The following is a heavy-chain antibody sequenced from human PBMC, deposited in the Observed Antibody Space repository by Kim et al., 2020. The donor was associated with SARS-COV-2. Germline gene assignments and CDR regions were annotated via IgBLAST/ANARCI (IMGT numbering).Heavy chain of an antibody. CDR3: ARHRDFWSGYERTNWFDP. D-gene: IGHD3-3*01. Sequence: SVKVSCKASGGTFSSYAISWVRQAPGQGLEWMGGIIPIFGTANYAQKFQGRVTITADESTSTAYMELSSLRSEDTAVYYCARHRDFWSGYERTNWFDPWGQGTLVTVSS. CDR1: GGTFSSYA. V-gene: IGHV1-69*13. J-gene: IGHJ5*02. CDR2: IIPIFGTA.